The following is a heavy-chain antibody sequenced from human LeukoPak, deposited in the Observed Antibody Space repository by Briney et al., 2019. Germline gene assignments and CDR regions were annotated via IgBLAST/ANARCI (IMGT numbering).Heavy chain of an antibody. CDR2: ISSSSSYI. V-gene: IGHV3-21*01. CDR1: GFTFSSYS. CDR3: ARETTSIAARPDY. Sequence: GGSLRLSCAASGFTFSSYSMNWVRQAPGKGLEWVSFISSSSSYIYYADSVKGRFTISRDNAKNSLYLQMNSLRAEDTAVYYCARETTSIAARPDYWGQGTLVTVSS. D-gene: IGHD6-6*01. J-gene: IGHJ4*02.